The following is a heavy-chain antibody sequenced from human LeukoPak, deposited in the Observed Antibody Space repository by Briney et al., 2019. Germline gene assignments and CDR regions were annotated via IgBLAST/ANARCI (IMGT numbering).Heavy chain of an antibody. CDR1: GGSFSGYY. CDR3: ARGRQEISMIIVVMTAVSYYLDA. D-gene: IGHD3-22*01. V-gene: IGHV4-34*01. J-gene: IGHJ6*03. Sequence: PSETLSLTCAVYGGSFSGYYWSWIRQPPGKGLEWIGEINHSGSTNYNPSLKSRLTISRDTSKNQFSLRLRSVTAADSGIYYCARGRQEISMIIVVMTAVSYYLDAWGKGTTVTVS. CDR2: INHSGST.